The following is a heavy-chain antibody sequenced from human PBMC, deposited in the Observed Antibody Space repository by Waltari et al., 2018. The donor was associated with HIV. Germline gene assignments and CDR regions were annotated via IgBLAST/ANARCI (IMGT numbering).Heavy chain of an antibody. Sequence: QLVESGGGLVQPGASLKLSCAASGFTLSGSSIHWVRQAPGKGLEWVGRITSKAKNYATAYAVSVKGRFLVSRDDSENTAFLQMNSLTTEDTAVYYCTLFGTTDSWGQGTLVTVSS. D-gene: IGHD1-7*01. CDR1: GFTLSGSS. CDR3: TLFGTTDS. V-gene: IGHV3-73*02. J-gene: IGHJ5*01. CDR2: ITSKAKNYAT.